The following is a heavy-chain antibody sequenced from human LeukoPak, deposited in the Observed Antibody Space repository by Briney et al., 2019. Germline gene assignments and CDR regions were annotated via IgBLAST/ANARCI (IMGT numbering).Heavy chain of an antibody. V-gene: IGHV3-33*08. D-gene: IGHD1-7*01. CDR3: ARMMGTALDC. J-gene: IGHJ4*02. Sequence: GGSLRLSCAASGFTFSSYAMSWVRQAPGKGLEWVAVIWFDGSKKYYADSVKGRFTISRDNSKNTLYVQMNSLRVEDTAVYYCARMMGTALDCWGQGTLVTVSS. CDR2: IWFDGSKK. CDR1: GFTFSSYA.